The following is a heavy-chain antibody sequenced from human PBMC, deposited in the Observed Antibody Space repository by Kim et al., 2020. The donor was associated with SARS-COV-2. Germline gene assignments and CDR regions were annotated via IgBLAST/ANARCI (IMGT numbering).Heavy chain of an antibody. CDR3: ARGPVTTVTTPYVLFDY. J-gene: IGHJ4*02. D-gene: IGHD4-17*01. V-gene: IGHV4-34*01. CDR2: INHSGST. Sequence: SETLSLTCAVYGGSFSGYYWSWIRQPPGKGLEWIGEINHSGSTNYNPSLKSRVTISVDTSKNQFSLKLSSVTAADTAVYYCARGPVTTVTTPYVLFDYWGQGTLVTVSS. CDR1: GGSFSGYY.